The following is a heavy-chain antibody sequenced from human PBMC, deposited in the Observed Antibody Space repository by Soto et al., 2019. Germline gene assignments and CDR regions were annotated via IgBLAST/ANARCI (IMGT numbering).Heavy chain of an antibody. CDR2: IYYSGST. V-gene: IGHV4-59*01. CDR1: GGSISSYY. CDR3: ASGYVKYYFDY. Sequence: SETLSLTCTVSGGSISSYYWSWIRQPPGKGLEWIGYIYYSGSTNYNLSLKSRVTISVDTSKNQFSLKLSSVTAADTAVYYCASGYVKYYFDYWGQGTLVTVSS. D-gene: IGHD3-16*01. J-gene: IGHJ4*02.